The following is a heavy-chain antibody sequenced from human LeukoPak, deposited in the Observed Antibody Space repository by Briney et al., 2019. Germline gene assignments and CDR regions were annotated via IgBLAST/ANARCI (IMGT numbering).Heavy chain of an antibody. CDR1: GFTFSSYG. CDR3: AKDDGSWYYFDY. CDR2: IRYDGSNK. Sequence: PGGSLRLSCAASGFTFSSYGMHWVRQAPGKGLEWVAFIRYDGSNKYYADSVKGRFTISRDNSKSTLHLQMNSLRGEDTAVYCCAKDDGSWYYFDYWGQGTLVTVSS. V-gene: IGHV3-30*02. D-gene: IGHD6-13*01. J-gene: IGHJ4*02.